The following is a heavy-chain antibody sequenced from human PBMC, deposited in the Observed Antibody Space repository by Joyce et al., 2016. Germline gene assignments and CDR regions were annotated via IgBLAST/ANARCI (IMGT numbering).Heavy chain of an antibody. D-gene: IGHD3-3*01. CDR2: INPNNGGT. CDR3: ARAAFYYDLWSGEFDY. J-gene: IGHJ4*02. V-gene: IGHV1-2*02. Sequence: QVQLVQSGAEVKKPGASVKVSCKASGYTLIDNYIHWVRQAPGQGLEWMGWINPNNGGTDCAQKFQGRVAMTRDTSISTVYMELSRLRSDDTAVYYCARAAFYYDLWSGEFDYWGQGTLVTVSS. CDR1: GYTLIDNY.